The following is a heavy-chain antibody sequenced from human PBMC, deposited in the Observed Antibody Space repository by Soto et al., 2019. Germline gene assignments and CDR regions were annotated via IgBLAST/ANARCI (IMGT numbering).Heavy chain of an antibody. CDR1: GGTFSSYT. D-gene: IGHD2-15*01. CDR3: AREVCSVGICYPFLAES. J-gene: IGHJ5*02. V-gene: IGHV1-69*08. Sequence: QVQLLQSGAEVKKPGSSVQVSCKASGGTFSSYTISWVRQAPGPGLEWMGRIIPSLGKANYAQKFQGRVTITADKATSTGYMERSSLRSEATAVYYCAREVCSVGICYPFLAESLGQGTLGTVFS. CDR2: IIPSLGKA.